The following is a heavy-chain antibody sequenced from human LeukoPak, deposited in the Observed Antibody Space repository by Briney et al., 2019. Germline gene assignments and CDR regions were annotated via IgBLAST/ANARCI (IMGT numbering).Heavy chain of an antibody. D-gene: IGHD4-17*01. J-gene: IGHJ4*02. Sequence: PGGSLRLSCAASGFTFSSYAMSWIRQPPGKGLEWIGEINHSGSTNYNPSLKSRVTISVDTSKNQFSLKLSSVTAADTAVYYCARAGGSTVTTDYWGQGTLVTVSS. CDR2: INHSGST. CDR3: ARAGGSTVTTDY. CDR1: GFTFSSYA. V-gene: IGHV4-34*01.